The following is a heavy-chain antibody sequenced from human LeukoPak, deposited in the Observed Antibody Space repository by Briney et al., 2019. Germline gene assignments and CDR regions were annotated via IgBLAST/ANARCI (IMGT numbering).Heavy chain of an antibody. Sequence: KPSETLSLTCTVSGGSISSYYWSWIRQPPGKGLEWIGYIYYSGSTNYNPSLKSRVTISVDTSKNQFSLKLSSVTAADTAVYYCARHFQFGESGVFDYWGQGTLVTVSS. J-gene: IGHJ4*02. CDR1: GGSISSYY. CDR3: ARHFQFGESGVFDY. CDR2: IYYSGST. V-gene: IGHV4-59*08. D-gene: IGHD3-10*01.